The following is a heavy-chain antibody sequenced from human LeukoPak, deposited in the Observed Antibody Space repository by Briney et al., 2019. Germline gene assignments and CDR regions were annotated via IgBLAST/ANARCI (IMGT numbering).Heavy chain of an antibody. V-gene: IGHV4-38-2*01. Sequence: SETLSLTCAVSGFSIGSGYHWGWVRQSPGTGLQWIGSTSRSGNPYYNPSLMSRVTISIDTSGNQFSLRLSSVTAADTAVYYCARHLAAAGASYLDFWGRGTLLTVSS. D-gene: IGHD6-13*01. J-gene: IGHJ4*02. CDR1: GFSIGSGYH. CDR2: TSRSGNP. CDR3: ARHLAAAGASYLDF.